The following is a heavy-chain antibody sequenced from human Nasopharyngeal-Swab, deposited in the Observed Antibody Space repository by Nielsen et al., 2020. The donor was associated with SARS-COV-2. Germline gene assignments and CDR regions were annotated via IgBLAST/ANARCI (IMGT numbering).Heavy chain of an antibody. D-gene: IGHD6-19*01. Sequence: PGKGLEWIGSIYYSGSTYYNPSLKSRVTISVDTSKNQFSLKLSSATAADTAVYYCARQGGWYFDYWGQGTLVTVSS. J-gene: IGHJ4*02. CDR2: IYYSGST. CDR3: ARQGGWYFDY. V-gene: IGHV4-39*01.